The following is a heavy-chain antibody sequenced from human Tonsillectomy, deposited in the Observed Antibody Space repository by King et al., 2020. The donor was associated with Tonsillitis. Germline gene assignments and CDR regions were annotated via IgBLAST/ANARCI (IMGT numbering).Heavy chain of an antibody. Sequence: VQLVESGGGLVQPGGSLRLSCAASAFTFNIYAMTWVRQAPGKGLESVSTISGSGASTYYSDSVKGRFTISRDNSKNTLYLRMNSLRAEDTAIYYCAKEADGDFSFGYWGQGTLVTVSS. J-gene: IGHJ4*02. D-gene: IGHD4-17*01. CDR1: AFTFNIYA. CDR3: AKEADGDFSFGY. V-gene: IGHV3-23*04. CDR2: ISGSGAST.